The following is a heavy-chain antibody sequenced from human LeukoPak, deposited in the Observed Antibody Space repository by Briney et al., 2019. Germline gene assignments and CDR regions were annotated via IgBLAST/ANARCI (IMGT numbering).Heavy chain of an antibody. CDR3: ARGKRYFDY. Sequence: GGSLRLSCAASGFTFSDYYMSWIRQAPGKGLEWVSYITSSGGTIYYADSVKGRFTISRDNAKSSLYLQMNSLSADDTAVYYCARGKRYFDYWGQGTLVTVSS. V-gene: IGHV3-11*01. CDR1: GFTFSDYY. CDR2: ITSSGGTI. J-gene: IGHJ4*02.